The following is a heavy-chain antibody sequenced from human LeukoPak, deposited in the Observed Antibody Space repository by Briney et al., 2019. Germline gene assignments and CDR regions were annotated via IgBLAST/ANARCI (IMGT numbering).Heavy chain of an antibody. V-gene: IGHV1-3*01. Sequence: ASVNVSCKASGYTFTSYAMHWVRQAPGQRLEWMGWINAGNGNTKYSQKFQGRVTITRDTSASTAYMELSSLRSEDTAVYYCARDQAGDLSLSYWGQGTLVTVSS. CDR2: INAGNGNT. J-gene: IGHJ4*02. CDR3: ARDQAGDLSLSY. D-gene: IGHD7-27*01. CDR1: GYTFTSYA.